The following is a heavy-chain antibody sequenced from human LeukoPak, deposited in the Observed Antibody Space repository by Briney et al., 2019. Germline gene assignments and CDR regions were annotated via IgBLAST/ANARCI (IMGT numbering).Heavy chain of an antibody. Sequence: GGSLKISCKGSGYSFTSYWIGWVRQKPGKGLEWMGVIYPGDSDTRYSPSFQGQVTISADKSISTAYLQWSSLKASDTAMYYCARLPPIGGVGFDYWGQGTLVTVSS. CDR1: GYSFTSYW. V-gene: IGHV5-51*01. D-gene: IGHD1-26*01. CDR3: ARLPPIGGVGFDY. J-gene: IGHJ4*02. CDR2: IYPGDSDT.